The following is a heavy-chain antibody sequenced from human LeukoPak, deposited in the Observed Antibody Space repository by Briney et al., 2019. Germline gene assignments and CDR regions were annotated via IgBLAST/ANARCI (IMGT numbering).Heavy chain of an antibody. CDR1: GFTFSSYG. CDR3: GKSGTSLGGDFDF. CDR2: ISGSGGST. Sequence: GGSLRLSCAASGFTFSSYGMSWVRQAPGKGLEWVSGISGSGGSTYYVDSVKGRFTISRDNPKNTLYLQMSSLRAEDTAVYYCGKSGTSLGGDFDFWGQGTLVTVSS. D-gene: IGHD3/OR15-3a*01. V-gene: IGHV3-23*01. J-gene: IGHJ4*02.